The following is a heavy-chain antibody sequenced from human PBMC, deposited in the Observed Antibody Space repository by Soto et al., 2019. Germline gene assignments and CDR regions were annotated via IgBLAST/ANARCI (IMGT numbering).Heavy chain of an antibody. CDR2: INHSGST. CDR3: ARGMYYYDSSGYYYRYQRFEY. Sequence: PSETLSLTCAVYGGSFSGYYWSWIRQPPGKGLEWIGEINHSGSTNYNPSLKSRVTISVDTSKNQFSLKLSSVTAADTAVYYCARGMYYYDSSGYYYRYQRFEYWGQGTLVTVSS. D-gene: IGHD3-22*01. CDR1: GGSFSGYY. J-gene: IGHJ4*02. V-gene: IGHV4-34*01.